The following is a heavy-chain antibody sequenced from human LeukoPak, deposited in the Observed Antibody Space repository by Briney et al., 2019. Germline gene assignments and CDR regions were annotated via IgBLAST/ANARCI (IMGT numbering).Heavy chain of an antibody. J-gene: IGHJ4*02. Sequence: ASVKVSCKASGYTFTGYYMHWVQQAPGQGLEWMGRINPNSGGTNYAQKFQGRVTMTRDTSISTAYMELSRLRSDDTAVYYCARVSNDYGGIDYWGQGTLVTVSS. V-gene: IGHV1-2*06. CDR1: GYTFTGYY. D-gene: IGHD4-23*01. CDR3: ARVSNDYGGIDY. CDR2: INPNSGGT.